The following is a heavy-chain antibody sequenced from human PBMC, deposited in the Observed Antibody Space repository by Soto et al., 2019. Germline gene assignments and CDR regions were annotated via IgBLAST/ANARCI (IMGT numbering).Heavy chain of an antibody. CDR2: INSDGDTT. CDR1: GFTFRNYA. V-gene: IGHV3-64*02. Sequence: SLRLSCAASGFTFRNYAMHWVRQAPGRGLEYVSAINSDGDTTYYADSVKGRFTISRDNSKNTLYLQMGSLRAEDMGVYYCARADVVTTIFTNHYFFDYWGQGSLVTVSS. CDR3: ARADVVTTIFTNHYFFDY. D-gene: IGHD5-12*01. J-gene: IGHJ4*02.